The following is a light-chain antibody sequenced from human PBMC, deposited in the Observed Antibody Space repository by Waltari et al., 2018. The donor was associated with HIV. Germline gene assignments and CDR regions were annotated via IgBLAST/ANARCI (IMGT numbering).Light chain of an antibody. Sequence: DIQLTQSPSYVSASVGDPVTVTCRASQDISRSLAWYQQKPGKAPELLIFAASTLQSGVSSRFSGSGSGTSFTLTINTLRTEDFATYYCQQADSLPLTFGGGTKVEI. CDR2: AAS. V-gene: IGKV1-12*01. J-gene: IGKJ4*01. CDR1: QDISRS. CDR3: QQADSLPLT.